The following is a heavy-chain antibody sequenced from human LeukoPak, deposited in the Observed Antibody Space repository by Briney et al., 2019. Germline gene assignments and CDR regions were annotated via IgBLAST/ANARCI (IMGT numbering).Heavy chain of an antibody. CDR2: IWYDGSNK. D-gene: IGHD4-23*01. CDR3: ASVYGGNIS. CDR1: GFTFSSYG. J-gene: IGHJ5*02. V-gene: IGHV3-33*01. Sequence: GGSLRFSCAASGFTFSSYGMHWVRQAPGKGLEWVAVIWYDGSNKYYADSVKGRFTISRDNSKNTLYLQMSSLRAEDTAVYYCASVYGGNISWGQGTLVTVSS.